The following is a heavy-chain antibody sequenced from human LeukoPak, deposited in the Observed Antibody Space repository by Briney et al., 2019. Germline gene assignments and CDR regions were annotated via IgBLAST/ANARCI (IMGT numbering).Heavy chain of an antibody. V-gene: IGHV3-30*02. Sequence: PGGSLRLSCVASGFTFSSYGMHWVRQAPGKGLEWVAFIRYDGSNKYYADSVKGRFTISRDNDKKSLYLEMTSLRLEDSGIYYCTRSFKDDFWGQGTLVTVSS. J-gene: IGHJ4*02. CDR2: IRYDGSNK. CDR3: TRSFKDDF. D-gene: IGHD1-26*01. CDR1: GFTFSSYG.